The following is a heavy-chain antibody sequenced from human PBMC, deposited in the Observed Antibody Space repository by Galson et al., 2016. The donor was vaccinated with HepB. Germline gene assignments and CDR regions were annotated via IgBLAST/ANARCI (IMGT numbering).Heavy chain of an antibody. J-gene: IGHJ6*02. D-gene: IGHD3-3*01. CDR2: IFYSGTT. Sequence: SETLSLTCSVSGGSTGDYHWSWIRQPPGKGLEWIGNIFYSGTTNYNPSLKSRVTISVDTSTNHFSLRLSSVTAADTAVYFCARLSYYNFWGGYFRAAEDYYYGLDVWGQGTTVTVSS. V-gene: IGHV4-59*01. CDR1: GGSTGDYH. CDR3: ARLSYYNFWGGYFRAAEDYYYGLDV.